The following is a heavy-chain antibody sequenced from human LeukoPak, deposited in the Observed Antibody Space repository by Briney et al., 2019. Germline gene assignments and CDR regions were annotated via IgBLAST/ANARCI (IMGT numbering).Heavy chain of an antibody. CDR3: AVAPGDY. D-gene: IGHD2-21*01. J-gene: IGHJ4*02. CDR2: INPNSDYT. V-gene: IGHV1-2*02. CDR1: GYTFTSYS. Sequence: GASVKVSCKASGYTFTSYSISWVRQAPGQGLEWMGWINPNSDYTFYAQKFQGRVTLTRDTSISTVYMELTTLTSDDTALYYCAVAPGDYWGQGTLVSVSA.